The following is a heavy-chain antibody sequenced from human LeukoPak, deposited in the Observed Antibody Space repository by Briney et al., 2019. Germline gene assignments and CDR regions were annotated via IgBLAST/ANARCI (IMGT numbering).Heavy chain of an antibody. Sequence: QAGGSLRLSCADSGFTFSSYWMTWVRQAPGKGLEWVASIKQDGSDKYYADSVKGRFTISRDNAKNSLYLQMNSLRAEDTPVYYCARIYCSGGSCTFDYWGQGTLVTVSS. D-gene: IGHD2-15*01. V-gene: IGHV3-7*04. CDR2: IKQDGSDK. J-gene: IGHJ4*02. CDR1: GFTFSSYW. CDR3: ARIYCSGGSCTFDY.